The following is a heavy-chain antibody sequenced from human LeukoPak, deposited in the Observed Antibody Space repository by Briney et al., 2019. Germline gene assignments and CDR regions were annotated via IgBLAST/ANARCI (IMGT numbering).Heavy chain of an antibody. CDR3: ARHKRRSLAFDI. CDR2: IYYSGST. J-gene: IGHJ3*02. CDR1: GGSISSYY. V-gene: IGHV4-59*08. D-gene: IGHD5-24*01. Sequence: PSETLSLTCTVSGGSISSYYWSWIRQPPGKGLEWIGYIYYSGSTNYNPSLKSRVTISVDTSKNQFSLKLSSVTAADTAVYYCARHKRRSLAFDIWGQGTMVTVSS.